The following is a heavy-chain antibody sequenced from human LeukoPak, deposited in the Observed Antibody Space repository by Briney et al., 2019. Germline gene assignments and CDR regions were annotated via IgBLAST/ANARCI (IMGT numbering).Heavy chain of an antibody. V-gene: IGHV4-34*01. CDR2: INHSGYT. CDR1: GVSFNNYY. CDR3: TRMTTGHDY. D-gene: IGHD4-17*01. J-gene: IGHJ4*02. Sequence: SETLSLTCAVSGVSFNNYYWSWVRQTPGKGLEWIGEINHSGYTNDSPSLKSRVTLSIDTSRKQFSLNLRSVTVADTGIYYCTRMTTGHDYWGQGTLVTVSS.